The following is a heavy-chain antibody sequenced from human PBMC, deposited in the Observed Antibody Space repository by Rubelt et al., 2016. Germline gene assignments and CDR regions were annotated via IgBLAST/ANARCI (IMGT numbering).Heavy chain of an antibody. Sequence: EVQLVESGGGLIQPGGSLRLSCAASGFTVSTNFMNWVRQAPGKGLEWVSYISSSSSTIYYADSVKGRFTISRDNAKNSLYLQMNSVRAEDTAVYYCAGDRSGSSTTCYHAFDIWGQGKMVTVSS. D-gene: IGHD2-2*01. CDR3: AGDRSGSSTTCYHAFDI. J-gene: IGHJ3*02. CDR2: ISSSSSTI. CDR1: GFTVSTNF. V-gene: IGHV3-48*04.